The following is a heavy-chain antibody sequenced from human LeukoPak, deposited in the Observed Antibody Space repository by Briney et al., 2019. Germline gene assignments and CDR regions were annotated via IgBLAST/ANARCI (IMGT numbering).Heavy chain of an antibody. D-gene: IGHD6-6*01. CDR2: VYTSGTT. CDR3: ARDRSDTIFDC. Sequence: PSETLSLTCTVSGGSISSGSYYWTWIRQPAGKGLEWIGRVYTSGTTNYNPSLQSRVTISVDTSKNQFSLRLSSVTAADTAVYYCARDRSDTIFDCWGQGTLVTVSS. CDR1: GGSISSGSYY. V-gene: IGHV4-61*02. J-gene: IGHJ4*02.